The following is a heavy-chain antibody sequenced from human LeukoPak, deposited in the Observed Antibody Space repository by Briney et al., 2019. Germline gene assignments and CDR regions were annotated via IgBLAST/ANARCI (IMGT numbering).Heavy chain of an antibody. V-gene: IGHV1-18*01. CDR3: ARAGATVTKFYDY. CDR2: IGADNEIT. CDR1: GYTFAIFG. D-gene: IGHD4-17*01. J-gene: IGHJ4*02. Sequence: GASVKVSCKASGYTFAIFGVTWVRQAPGQGLEWVGWIGADNEITNYAQKFQGRVTMTTDTSTSTVYMELRSLRSDDTAVYYCARAGATVTKFYDYWGQGTLVSVSS.